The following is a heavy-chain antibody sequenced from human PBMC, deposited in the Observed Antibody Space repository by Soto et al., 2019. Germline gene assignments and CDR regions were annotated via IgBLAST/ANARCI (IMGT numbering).Heavy chain of an antibody. J-gene: IGHJ6*02. CDR3: PRATVELATIGHYYSYGVDV. V-gene: IGHV4-61*01. CDR2: IFYSGNT. D-gene: IGHD5-12*01. Sequence: SETLALTYTVSGDSVTRCRHYWSWIRQPPGKGLEYIGYIFYSGNTSYHPSLKSLVTISVDPSKNLFSLNLISVTAAHTALYYCPRATVELATIGHYYSYGVDVWGQGNTVT. CDR1: GDSVTRCRHY.